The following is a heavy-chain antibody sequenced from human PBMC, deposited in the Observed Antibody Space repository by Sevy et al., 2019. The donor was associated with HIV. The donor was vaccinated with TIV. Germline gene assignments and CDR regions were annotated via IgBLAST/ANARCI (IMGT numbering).Heavy chain of an antibody. V-gene: IGHV3-30*02. CDR1: GFTISTYT. J-gene: IGHJ3*02. Sequence: GGSLRLSCAASGFTISTYTMHWVRQPPGKGLEWVAFVHFDGTIIYTEDSVKGRFTISRDNSKNTLYLQLNSLRAEDTAVYYCAKETDAFDIWGKGTTVTVSS. CDR2: VHFDGTII. CDR3: AKETDAFDI.